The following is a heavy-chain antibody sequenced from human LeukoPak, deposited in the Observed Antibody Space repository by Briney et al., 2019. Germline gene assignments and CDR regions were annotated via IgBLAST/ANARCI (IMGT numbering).Heavy chain of an antibody. CDR1: GFTFTSYS. J-gene: IGHJ5*02. V-gene: IGHV3-23*01. CDR3: ARKGVGATSWFDP. Sequence: GGSLRLSCAASGFTFTSYSMNWVRQAPGKGLEWVSAISGSGGSTYYADSVKGRFTISRDNSKNTLYLQMNSLRAEDTAVYYCARKGVGATSWFDPWGQGTLVTVSS. D-gene: IGHD1-26*01. CDR2: ISGSGGST.